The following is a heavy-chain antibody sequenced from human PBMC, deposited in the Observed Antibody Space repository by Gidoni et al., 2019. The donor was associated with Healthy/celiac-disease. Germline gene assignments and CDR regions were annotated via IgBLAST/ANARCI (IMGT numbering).Heavy chain of an antibody. V-gene: IGHV1-18*01. CDR2: ISAYNGNT. Sequence: QVQLVQSGAEVKKPGASVKVSCKASGSTFTSYGSSWVRQAPGQGLEWMGWISAYNGNTNYAQKLQGRVTITTDTSTSTAYMVLRSLSSDDTAVYYCARDLLGGDPFDPWGQGTLVTVSS. CDR1: GSTFTSYG. CDR3: ARDLLGGDPFDP. J-gene: IGHJ5*02. D-gene: IGHD3-16*01.